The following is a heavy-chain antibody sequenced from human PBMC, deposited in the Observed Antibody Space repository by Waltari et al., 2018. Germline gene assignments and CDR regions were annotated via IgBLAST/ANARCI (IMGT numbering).Heavy chain of an antibody. CDR2: IRSEGSNI. CDR1: GFTFSTSG. V-gene: IGHV3-30*02. CDR3: ATYSASRGFNY. J-gene: IGHJ4*02. Sequence: QVQLVESGGGVVQPGESLRLSCAASGFTFSTSGLHWVRQAPGKGRKWVAYIRSEGSNINYADSVKGRFTISRDNSKNTLYLQMNSLRAEDTAVYYCATYSASRGFNYWGQGTLVTVSS. D-gene: IGHD6-13*01.